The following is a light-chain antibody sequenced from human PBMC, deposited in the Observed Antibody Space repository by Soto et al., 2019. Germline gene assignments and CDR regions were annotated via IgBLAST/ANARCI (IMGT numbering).Light chain of an antibody. CDR3: QQYGNSPQT. V-gene: IGKV3-20*01. CDR1: QIVSTSY. Sequence: EIVLTQSPGTLSLSPGERATLSCRASQIVSTSYLAWYQQKPGQAPRLLIYGASSRATGIPDRFSGGGSGTDFTLTITRLEPEDFAVYYCQQYGNSPQTFGQGTKVEIK. CDR2: GAS. J-gene: IGKJ1*01.